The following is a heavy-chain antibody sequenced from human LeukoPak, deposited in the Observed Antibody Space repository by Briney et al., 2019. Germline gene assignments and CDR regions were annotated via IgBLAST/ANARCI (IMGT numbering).Heavy chain of an antibody. CDR2: ISSSSSYI. D-gene: IGHD4-17*01. J-gene: IGHJ4*02. CDR1: GFTFSSYS. Sequence: SGGSLRLSCAASGFTFSSYSMNWVRQAPGKGLGWVSSISSSSSYIYYADSVKGRFTISRDNAKNSLYLQMNSLRAEDTAVYYCARIYGDYGDYDYWGQGTLVTVSS. CDR3: ARIYGDYGDYDY. V-gene: IGHV3-21*01.